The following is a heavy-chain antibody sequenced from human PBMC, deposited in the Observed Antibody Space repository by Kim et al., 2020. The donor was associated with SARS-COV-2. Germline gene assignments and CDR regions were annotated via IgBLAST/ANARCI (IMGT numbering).Heavy chain of an antibody. J-gene: IGHJ6*02. V-gene: IGHV1-2*06. CDR3: ARGLNYYGLDV. CDR1: GYSVSGYF. Sequence: ASVKVSCKASGYSVSGYFLHWVRQAPGQGLEWMGRINPNNGGTDYAQKFQGRVTMTRDTSSNTANMELSRLRFDDTAVYFCARGLNYYGLDVWGQGTTVTVSS. D-gene: IGHD3-16*01. CDR2: INPNNGGT.